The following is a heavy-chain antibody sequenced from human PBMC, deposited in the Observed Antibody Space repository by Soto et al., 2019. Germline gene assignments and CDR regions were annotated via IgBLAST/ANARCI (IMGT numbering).Heavy chain of an antibody. CDR2: IYYSGST. J-gene: IGHJ6*02. Sequence: QLQLQESGPGLVKPSETLSLTCTVSGGSISSSSYYWGWIRQPPGKGLEWIGSIYYSGSTYYNPSXXXRXXISVDTSRNQCSLKLSSVTAADTAVYYCARLPLGIWATMDVWGQGTTVTVSS. CDR1: GGSISSSSYY. V-gene: IGHV4-39*01. D-gene: IGHD3-16*01. CDR3: ARLPLGIWATMDV.